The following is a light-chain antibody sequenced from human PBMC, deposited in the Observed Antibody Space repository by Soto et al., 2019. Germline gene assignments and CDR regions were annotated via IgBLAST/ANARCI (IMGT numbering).Light chain of an antibody. CDR2: DTS. Sequence: EIVLTQSPATLSLSPGERATLSCRASQSISSHLAWYQQKPGQAPRLLMFDTSNRATGIPARFSGSGSGTDFTLTISSLEPEVLAVYYCQQRVNWPLTFGAGTKVEVK. CDR1: QSISSH. J-gene: IGKJ4*01. V-gene: IGKV3-11*01. CDR3: QQRVNWPLT.